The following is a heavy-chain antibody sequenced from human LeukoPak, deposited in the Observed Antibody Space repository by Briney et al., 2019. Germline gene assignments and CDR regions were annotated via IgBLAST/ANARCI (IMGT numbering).Heavy chain of an antibody. V-gene: IGHV3-7*01. D-gene: IGHD2-2*01. J-gene: IGHJ6*03. CDR2: IKQDGSEK. Sequence: GGSLRLSCAASGFTFSSYWMSWDRQAPGNGLEWVANIKQDGSEKYYVDSVKGRFTISRDNAKHSLYLQMNSLRAEDPSGNYCGGFLCSSTSCYRYYYYYMDVWGKGTTVTVSS. CDR3: GGFLCSSTSCYRYYYYYMDV. CDR1: GFTFSSYW.